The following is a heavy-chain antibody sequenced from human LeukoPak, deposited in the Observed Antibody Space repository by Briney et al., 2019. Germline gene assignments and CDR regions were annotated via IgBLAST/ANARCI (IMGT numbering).Heavy chain of an antibody. J-gene: IGHJ6*03. CDR3: ARGDIVVVPAAVYMDV. D-gene: IGHD2-2*01. Sequence: GGSLRLSCAASGFTFSSYGMHWVRQAPGKGLEWVSSISSSSSYIYYADSVKGRFTISRDNAKNSLYLQMNSLRAEDTAVYYCARGDIVVVPAAVYMDVWGKGTTVTVSS. CDR2: ISSSSSYI. CDR1: GFTFSSYG. V-gene: IGHV3-21*01.